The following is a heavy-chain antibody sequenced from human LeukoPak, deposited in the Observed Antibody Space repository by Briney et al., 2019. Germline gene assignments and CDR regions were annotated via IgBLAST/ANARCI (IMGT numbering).Heavy chain of an antibody. CDR3: AKDLSGQTY. V-gene: IGHV3-30*02. CDR1: GFTLSNYG. Sequence: GGSLRLSCTASGFTLSNYGMHWVRQARGEGLEWLALIRNDGYRKHYADSVKGRFTISRDIFKNTLYLQMNNLRPEDTAVYYCAKDLSGQTYWGQGTLVTVSS. J-gene: IGHJ4*02. CDR2: IRNDGYRK. D-gene: IGHD3-3*01.